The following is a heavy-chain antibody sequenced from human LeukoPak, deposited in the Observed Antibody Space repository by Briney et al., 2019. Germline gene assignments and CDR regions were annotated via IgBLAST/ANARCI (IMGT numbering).Heavy chain of an antibody. J-gene: IGHJ4*02. V-gene: IGHV3-21*01. Sequence: PGGSLRLSCAASGFTFSSYSMNWVRQAPGKGLEWVSSISISSSYIYYADSVKGRFTISRDNAKNSLYLQMNSLRAEDTAVYYCARDSAGSSPANDYWGQGTLVTVSS. CDR3: ARDSAGSSPANDY. D-gene: IGHD6-6*01. CDR2: ISISSSYI. CDR1: GFTFSSYS.